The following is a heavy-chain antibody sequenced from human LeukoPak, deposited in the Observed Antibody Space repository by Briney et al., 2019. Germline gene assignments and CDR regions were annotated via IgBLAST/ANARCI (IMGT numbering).Heavy chain of an antibody. V-gene: IGHV4-4*02. J-gene: IGHJ4*02. CDR2: IYHSGST. CDR3: ARHGYDILTGYPYYFDY. D-gene: IGHD3-9*01. CDR1: GGSISSSNW. Sequence: ASETLSLTCAVSGGSISSSNWWSWIRQPPGKGLEWIGEIYHSGSTNYNPSLKSRVTISVDKSKTQFSLKLSSVTAADTAVYYCARHGYDILTGYPYYFDYWGQGTLVTVSS.